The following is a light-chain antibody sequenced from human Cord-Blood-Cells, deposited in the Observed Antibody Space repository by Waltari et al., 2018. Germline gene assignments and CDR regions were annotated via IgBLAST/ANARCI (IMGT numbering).Light chain of an antibody. CDR3: QQYNDWPPGT. CDR2: GAS. CDR1: QSVSSN. Sequence: IVMTQSPATLSVSPGERATLSCMASQSVSSNLAWYQQNPGQANRLRIYGASTRATGIPARFSGSGSGTEVALTISSLQSEDFAVDYCQQYNDWPPGTFGQGTKVEIK. J-gene: IGKJ1*01. V-gene: IGKV3-15*01.